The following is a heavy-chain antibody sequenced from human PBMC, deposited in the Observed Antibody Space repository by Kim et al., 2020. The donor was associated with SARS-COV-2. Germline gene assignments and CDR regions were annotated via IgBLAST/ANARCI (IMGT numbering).Heavy chain of an antibody. Sequence: GGSLRLSCAASGFTFSSYAMHWVRQAPGKGLEYVSAISSNGGSTYYANSVKGRFTISRDNSKNTLYLQMGSLRAEDMAVYYCARDSAITIFGVFILNYYYGMDVWGQGTTVTVSS. CDR1: GFTFSSYA. J-gene: IGHJ6*02. CDR2: ISSNGGST. CDR3: ARDSAITIFGVFILNYYYGMDV. D-gene: IGHD3-3*01. V-gene: IGHV3-64*01.